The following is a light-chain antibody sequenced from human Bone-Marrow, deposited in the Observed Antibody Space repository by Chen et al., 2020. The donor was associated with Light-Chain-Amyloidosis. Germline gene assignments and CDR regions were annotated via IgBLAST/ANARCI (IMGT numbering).Light chain of an antibody. CDR1: TGAVTSGHY. V-gene: IGLV7-46*01. CDR2: DTS. CDR3: LLSYSGARHVV. Sequence: QAVVTQEPSLTVSPGGPVTLTRGSSTGAVTSGHYPYWFQQKPGQAPRTLIYDTSNKHSWTPARFSGSLLGGKAALTLSGAQPEDEAEYYCLLSYSGARHVVFGGGTKLTVL. J-gene: IGLJ2*01.